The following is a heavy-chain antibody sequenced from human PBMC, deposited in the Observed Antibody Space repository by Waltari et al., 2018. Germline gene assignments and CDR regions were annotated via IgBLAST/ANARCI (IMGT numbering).Heavy chain of an antibody. CDR1: GFTFSSYW. J-gene: IGHJ4*02. D-gene: IGHD1-1*01. V-gene: IGHV3-7*01. Sequence: EVQLVESGGGLVQPGGSLRLSCAASGFTFSSYWMSWVRQAPGKGLEWVANIKKDGSEKYYVDSVKGRFTISRDNAKNSLYLQMNSLRAEDTAVYYCARADASGNGAFDYWGQGTLVTVSS. CDR3: ARADASGNGAFDY. CDR2: IKKDGSEK.